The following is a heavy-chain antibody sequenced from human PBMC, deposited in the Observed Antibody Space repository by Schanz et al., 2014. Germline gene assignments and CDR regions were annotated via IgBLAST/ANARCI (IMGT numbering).Heavy chain of an antibody. CDR1: GFTFSSYW. CDR2: IKQDGSER. J-gene: IGHJ3*02. D-gene: IGHD2-8*01. CDR3: ARLGRMGAFDI. V-gene: IGHV3-7*01. Sequence: EVQLVESGGGLVQPGGSLRLSCAASGFTFSSYWMSWVRQAPGKGLEWVANIKQDGSERYYVDSVKGRFTISRDNAKKSLFLQMNSLRAEDTAVYYCARLGRMGAFDIWGQGPMVTVSS.